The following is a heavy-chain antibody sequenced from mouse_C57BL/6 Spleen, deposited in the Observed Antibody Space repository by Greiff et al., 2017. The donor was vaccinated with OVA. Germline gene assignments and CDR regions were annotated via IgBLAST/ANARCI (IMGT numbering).Heavy chain of an antibody. Sequence: EVKLVESEGGLVQPGSSMKLSCTASGFTFSDYYMACVRQVPEKGLEWVANINYDGSSTYYLDSLKSRFIISRDNAKNILYLQMSSLKSEDTATYYCARDSYAHFDYWGQGTTLTVSS. CDR1: GFTFSDYY. J-gene: IGHJ2*01. V-gene: IGHV5-16*01. D-gene: IGHD2-12*01. CDR3: ARDSYAHFDY. CDR2: INYDGSST.